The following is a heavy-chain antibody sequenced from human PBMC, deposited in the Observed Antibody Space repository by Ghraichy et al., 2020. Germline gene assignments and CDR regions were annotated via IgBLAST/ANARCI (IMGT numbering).Heavy chain of an antibody. CDR1: GDSLSGDSAA. CDR3: ARESGLPGLPFYFDY. V-gene: IGHV6-1*01. D-gene: IGHD3-10*01. J-gene: IGHJ4*02. Sequence: SQTLSLTCAISGDSLSGDSAAWNWIRQSPSRGLEWLGRTYYRSKWYNDYALSVKSRITINPDTSKNQFSLHLNSMTPEDTAVYYCARESGLPGLPFYFDYWGRGTLVTVSS. CDR2: TYYRSKWYN.